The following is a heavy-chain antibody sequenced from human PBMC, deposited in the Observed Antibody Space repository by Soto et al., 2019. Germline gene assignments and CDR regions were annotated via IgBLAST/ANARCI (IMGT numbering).Heavy chain of an antibody. CDR3: ARGVVRIGYRDPTIDY. Sequence: SETLSLTCAVYGGSFSGYYWSWIRQPPGKGLEWIGEINHSGSTNYNPSLKSRVTISVDTSKNQFSLKLSSVTAADTAVYYCARGVVRIGYRDPTIDYWGQGTLVTVSS. CDR2: INHSGST. V-gene: IGHV4-34*01. D-gene: IGHD5-12*01. CDR1: GGSFSGYY. J-gene: IGHJ4*02.